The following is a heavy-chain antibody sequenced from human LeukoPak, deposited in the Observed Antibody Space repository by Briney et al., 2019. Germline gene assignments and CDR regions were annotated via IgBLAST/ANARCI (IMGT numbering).Heavy chain of an antibody. CDR2: ISWNSGSI. D-gene: IGHD2-15*01. Sequence: GGSLRLSCAASGFTFDDYAMHWVRQAPGKGLEWVSGISWNSGSIGYADSVKGRFTISRDNAKNSLYLQMNSLRAEDTALYYCAKALGYCSGGSCEGYDYWGQGTLVTVSP. CDR1: GFTFDDYA. CDR3: AKALGYCSGGSCEGYDY. J-gene: IGHJ4*02. V-gene: IGHV3-9*01.